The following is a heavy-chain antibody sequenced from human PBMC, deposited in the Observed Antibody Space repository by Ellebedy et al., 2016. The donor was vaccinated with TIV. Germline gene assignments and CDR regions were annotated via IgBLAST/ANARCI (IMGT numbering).Heavy chain of an antibody. V-gene: IGHV5-51*01. CDR1: GYSFTDYW. Sequence: GESLKISCQASGYSFTDYWVGWVRQMPGKGLEWMGIIFPADSDTRYSPSFQGQVTISADKSISTAYLQWSSLKASDTAMYYCARVGEVAATPCSYWGQGTLVTVSS. CDR2: IFPADSDT. J-gene: IGHJ4*02. D-gene: IGHD2-15*01. CDR3: ARVGEVAATPCSY.